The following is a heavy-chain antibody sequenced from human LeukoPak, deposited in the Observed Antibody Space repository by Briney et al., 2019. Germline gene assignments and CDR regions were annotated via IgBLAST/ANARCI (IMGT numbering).Heavy chain of an antibody. D-gene: IGHD4-23*01. J-gene: IGHJ3*02. V-gene: IGHV1-69*05. Sequence: ASVKVSCKTSGGPFNNYALNWVRQAPGQGLEWMGRIIPIFARTTYAQRFQGRVTITTDGSTTTAYLELNTLTSEDTAVYYCARGGAGYAGSTAWDDAFDIWGQGAMVTVSS. CDR2: IIPIFART. CDR3: ARGGAGYAGSTAWDDAFDI. CDR1: GGPFNNYA.